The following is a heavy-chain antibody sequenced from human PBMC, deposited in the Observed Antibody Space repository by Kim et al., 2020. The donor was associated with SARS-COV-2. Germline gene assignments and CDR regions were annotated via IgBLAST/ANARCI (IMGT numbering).Heavy chain of an antibody. CDR3: ARGGGYSYAFDY. V-gene: IGHV3-53*01. Sequence: DSLKGRLTIARENSKNPLYRQLNSLRAEDTAVYYCARGGGYSYAFDYWGQGTLVTVSS. D-gene: IGHD5-18*01. J-gene: IGHJ4*02.